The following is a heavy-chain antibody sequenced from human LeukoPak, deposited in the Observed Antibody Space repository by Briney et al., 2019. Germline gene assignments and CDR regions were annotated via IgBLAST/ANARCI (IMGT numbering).Heavy chain of an antibody. V-gene: IGHV1-8*01. J-gene: IGHJ6*02. D-gene: IGHD2-15*01. Sequence: ASVKVSCKASGYTFTSYDINWVRQATGQGLEWMGWMNPNSGNTGYAQKFQGRVTMTRNTSISTAYMELSSLRSEDTAVYYCARSSCSGGSCYRGMDVWGQGTTVTVSS. CDR2: MNPNSGNT. CDR3: ARSSCSGGSCYRGMDV. CDR1: GYTFTSYD.